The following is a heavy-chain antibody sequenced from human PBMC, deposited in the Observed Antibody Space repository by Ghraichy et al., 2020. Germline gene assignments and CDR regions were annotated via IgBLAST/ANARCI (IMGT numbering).Heavy chain of an antibody. Sequence: GSLRLSCAASGFTFSSYAMSWVRQAPGKGLEWVSAISGSGGSTYYADSVKGRFTISRDNSKNTLYLQMNSLRAEDTAVYYCAKEFEGITIFGVRYGMDVWGQGTTVTVSS. CDR1: GFTFSSYA. D-gene: IGHD3-3*01. CDR2: ISGSGGST. J-gene: IGHJ6*02. V-gene: IGHV3-23*01. CDR3: AKEFEGITIFGVRYGMDV.